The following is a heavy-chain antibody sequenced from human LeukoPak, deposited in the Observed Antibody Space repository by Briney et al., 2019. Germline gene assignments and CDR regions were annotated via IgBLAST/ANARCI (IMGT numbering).Heavy chain of an antibody. CDR2: ISPYDGDT. V-gene: IGHV1-18*01. J-gene: IGHJ5*02. CDR3: ARDYCTRGGDCYKEDLFEN. D-gene: IGHD2-21*02. Sequence: GASVKVSCKASGYTFTIYGISWGRQAPGQGLDWMAWISPYDGDTNYAQNFEGRVTMTTETSTSTAYMELRSLRSDDTAIYYCARDYCTRGGDCYKEDLFENWGQGTLVTVSS. CDR1: GYTFTIYG.